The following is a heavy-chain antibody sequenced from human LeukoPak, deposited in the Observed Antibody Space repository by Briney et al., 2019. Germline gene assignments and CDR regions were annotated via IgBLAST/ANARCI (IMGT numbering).Heavy chain of an antibody. V-gene: IGHV1-2*02. Sequence: ASVKVSCKASGYTFTGYYIHWVRQAPGQGLEWMGWINPNSGGTNYAQKFQGRVTMTRDTSISTAYMELSRLRSDDTAVYYCARAYPPYCGGDCFLIAYWGQGTLVTVSS. D-gene: IGHD2-21*02. CDR3: ARAYPPYCGGDCFLIAY. CDR2: INPNSGGT. J-gene: IGHJ4*02. CDR1: GYTFTGYY.